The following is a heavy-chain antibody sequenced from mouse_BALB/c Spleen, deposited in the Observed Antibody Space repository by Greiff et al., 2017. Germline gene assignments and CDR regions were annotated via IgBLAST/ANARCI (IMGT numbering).Heavy chain of an antibody. V-gene: IGHV3-2*02. Sequence: EVKLVESGPGLVKPSQSLSLSCTATGYSFTSYYVWYWIRQSPGNILEWRGYISYSGSTSYNPSLKSRISITRDTSKNQFFLQLNSVTTEDTATYYCARFPRDYFDYWGQGTTLTVSS. J-gene: IGHJ2*01. CDR2: ISYSGST. CDR3: ARFPRDYFDY. CDR1: GYSFTSYYV.